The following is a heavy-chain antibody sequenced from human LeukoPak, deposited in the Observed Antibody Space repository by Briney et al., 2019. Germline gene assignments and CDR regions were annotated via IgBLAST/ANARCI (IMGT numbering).Heavy chain of an antibody. CDR2: INPNSGGT. CDR1: GYTFTGYY. V-gene: IGHV1-2*02. Sequence: ASVKVSCKASGYTFTGYYMHWVRQAPGQGLEWMGWINPNSGGTNYAQKFQGRVTMTRDTSISTAYMELSRLRSDDTAVYYCARDVGSPRYHYYDRRDYYMDVWGKGTTVTISS. D-gene: IGHD3-22*01. CDR3: ARDVGSPRYHYYDRRDYYMDV. J-gene: IGHJ6*03.